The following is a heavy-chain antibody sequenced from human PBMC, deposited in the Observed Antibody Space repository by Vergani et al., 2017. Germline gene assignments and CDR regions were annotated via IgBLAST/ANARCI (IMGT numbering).Heavy chain of an antibody. CDR2: ISGSGGST. V-gene: IGHV3-23*04. CDR3: AKGGRGSSFDY. D-gene: IGHD1-26*01. Sequence: VQLVESGGGVVQPGGSLRLSCAASGFTFSSYAMNWVRQAPGKGLEWVSSISGSGGSTSYADSVKGRFTISRDNSENTLYLQMNSLRAEDTAVYYCAKGGRGSSFDYWGQGTLVTVSS. CDR1: GFTFSSYA. J-gene: IGHJ4*02.